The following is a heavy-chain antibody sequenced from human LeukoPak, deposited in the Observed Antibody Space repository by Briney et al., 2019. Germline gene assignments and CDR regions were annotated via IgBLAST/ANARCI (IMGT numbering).Heavy chain of an antibody. D-gene: IGHD6-13*01. J-gene: IGHJ4*02. CDR2: INPSGGT. CDR3: AREGVAGPGLDF. CDR1: GYTFSIYN. Sequence: ASVKVSCKASGYTFSIYNMHWVRQAPGQGLEWMGIINPSGGTSYAQKLQGRITMTRDTPTSTLYMELSSRRSEDTAVYYCAREGVAGPGLDFWGQGTLVTVSS. V-gene: IGHV1-46*01.